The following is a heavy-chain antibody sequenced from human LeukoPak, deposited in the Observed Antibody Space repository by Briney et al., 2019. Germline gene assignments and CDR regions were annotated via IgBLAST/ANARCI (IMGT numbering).Heavy chain of an antibody. CDR2: IQYDGSNR. V-gene: IGHV3-30*02. J-gene: IGHJ4*02. CDR1: GFTFSTYG. CDR3: AYTSAWSLGC. Sequence: GGSLRLSCAASGFTFSTYGMHWVRQAPGKGLEWVAFIQYDGSNRYYADSVKGRFTISRDNSKSTLYLQMNSLRAEDTAVYYCAYTSAWSLGCRGQGTLVTVSS. D-gene: IGHD6-19*01.